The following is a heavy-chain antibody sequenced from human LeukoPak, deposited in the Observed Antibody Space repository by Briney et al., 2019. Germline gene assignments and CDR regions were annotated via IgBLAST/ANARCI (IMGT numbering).Heavy chain of an antibody. CDR1: GGSFSGYY. CDR2: INHSGST. Sequence: SETLSLTCAVYGGSFSGYYWSWIRQPPGKGLEWIGEINHSGSTNYNPSLKSRVTISVDTSKNQFSLKLSSVTAADTAVYYCARHLRWSPRGLDYWGQGTLVTVSS. V-gene: IGHV4-34*01. J-gene: IGHJ4*02. D-gene: IGHD4-23*01. CDR3: ARHLRWSPRGLDY.